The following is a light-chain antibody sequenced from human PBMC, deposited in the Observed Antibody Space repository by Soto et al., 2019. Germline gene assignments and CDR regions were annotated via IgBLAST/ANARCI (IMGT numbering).Light chain of an antibody. J-gene: IGKJ1*01. CDR1: QSVSNN. Sequence: ILMTQSPSTLSVSPGERATLSCRASQSVSNNLAWYQQKPGQAPRLLIYDASTRATGIPARFSGSGSGTEFTLTISSLQSEDFAVYYCQQYNNRPPWTFGQGTKVEIK. CDR2: DAS. CDR3: QQYNNRPPWT. V-gene: IGKV3-15*01.